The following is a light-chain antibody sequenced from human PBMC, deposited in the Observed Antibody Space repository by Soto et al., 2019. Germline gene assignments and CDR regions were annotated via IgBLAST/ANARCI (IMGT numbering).Light chain of an antibody. Sequence: GDRVTITCRASQTISTWMAWYQQKPGKAPKLLVYDASTLQSGVASRFSGSGSGTEFTLIISGLQPDDSATYYCQQLNSHRWTFGQGTKVDIK. CDR1: QTISTW. J-gene: IGKJ1*01. CDR3: QQLNSHRWT. CDR2: DAS. V-gene: IGKV1-9*01.